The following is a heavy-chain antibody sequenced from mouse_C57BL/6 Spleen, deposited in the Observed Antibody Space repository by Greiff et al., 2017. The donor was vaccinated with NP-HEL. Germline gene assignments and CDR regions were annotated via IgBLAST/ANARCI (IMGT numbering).Heavy chain of an antibody. Sequence: QVQLKESGAELVKPGASVKISCKASGYAFSSYWMNWVKQRPGKGLEWIGQIYPGDGDTNYNGKFKGKATLTADKSSSTAYMQLSSLTSEDSAVYFCAREGIYDGYYVGNYWGQGTTLTVSS. V-gene: IGHV1-80*01. CDR3: AREGIYDGYYVGNY. CDR1: GYAFSSYW. J-gene: IGHJ2*01. D-gene: IGHD2-3*01. CDR2: IYPGDGDT.